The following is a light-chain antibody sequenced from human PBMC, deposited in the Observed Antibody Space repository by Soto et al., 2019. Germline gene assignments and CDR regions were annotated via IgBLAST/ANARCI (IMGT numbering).Light chain of an antibody. CDR3: QQYGSSPQEYT. V-gene: IGKV3-20*01. CDR1: QSVSSSY. Sequence: EIVLTQSPGTLSLSPGERATLSCRASQSVSSSYLAWYQQKPGQAPRLLIYGASSRATGIPDRFSGSGSGTDFTLTISRLEPEDFAVYYCQQYGSSPQEYTFGQGIKLELK. CDR2: GAS. J-gene: IGKJ2*01.